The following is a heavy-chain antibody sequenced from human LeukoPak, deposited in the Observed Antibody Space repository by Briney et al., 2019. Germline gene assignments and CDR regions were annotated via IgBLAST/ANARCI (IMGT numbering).Heavy chain of an antibody. CDR2: IYYSGST. D-gene: IGHD5-24*01. J-gene: IGHJ4*02. Sequence: PSETLSLTCTVSGGSISSNNYYWGWIRQPPGKGLEWFGSIYYSGSTYYNPSLKSRVTISVDTSKNQSSLKLSSVTAADTAVYYCASSRWLQFKYYFDYWGQGTLVTVSS. CDR1: GGSISSNNYY. V-gene: IGHV4-39*07. CDR3: ASSRWLQFKYYFDY.